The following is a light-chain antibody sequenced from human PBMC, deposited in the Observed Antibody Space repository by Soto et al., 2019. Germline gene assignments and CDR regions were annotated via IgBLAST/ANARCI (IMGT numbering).Light chain of an antibody. J-gene: IGLJ3*02. Sequence: QSVLTQPPSVSGAPGQRVTISCTGSSSNIRAGYDVHWYQQLPGTAPKLLIYGNRYRPSGVPDRVSGSKSATSASLAITGLQAEDEADYYCQSYDSSLSVWVFGGGTKLTVL. CDR2: GNR. V-gene: IGLV1-40*01. CDR3: QSYDSSLSVWV. CDR1: SSNIRAGYD.